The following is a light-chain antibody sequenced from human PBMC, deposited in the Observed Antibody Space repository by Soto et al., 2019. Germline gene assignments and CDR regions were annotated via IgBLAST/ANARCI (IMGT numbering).Light chain of an antibody. J-gene: IGKJ2*01. CDR3: HQRYSWPRT. CDR1: QSIGSE. CDR2: DVF. V-gene: IGKV3-11*01. Sequence: EIVLTQSPASLSLSPGERPTLSCRASQSIGSELAWYQHKPGQAPRLLIYDVFNRATGIPARFSGSGSGTDFTLTISSLEPEDFAVYYCHQRYSWPRTFGQGTKLELK.